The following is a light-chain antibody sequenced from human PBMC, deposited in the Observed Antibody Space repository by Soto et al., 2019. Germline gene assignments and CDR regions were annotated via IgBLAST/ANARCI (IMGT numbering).Light chain of an antibody. J-gene: IGKJ1*01. V-gene: IGKV1-5*01. CDR2: DAS. Sequence: DIPVTQSPSTLSASVGDRVTITCGASQSIGTWLAWYQQKPGKAPKLLIFDASTLESGVPSRFSGSGSGTDFTLTLSSLQPDDFATYYCQQYSDSSGAFGQGTRVEIK. CDR1: QSIGTW. CDR3: QQYSDSSGA.